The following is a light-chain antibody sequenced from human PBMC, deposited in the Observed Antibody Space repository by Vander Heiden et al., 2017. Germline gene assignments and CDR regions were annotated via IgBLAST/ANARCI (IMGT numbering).Light chain of an antibody. CDR2: GNS. Sequence: HSFLTPPPSFSCAPALMLTLSSTGTSSNIGAGYDVHGYQQLPGTAPKLLIYGNSNRPSGVPDRFSGSKSGTSASLAITGLQAEDEADYYCQSYDSSLSGYVFGTGTKVTVL. V-gene: IGLV1-40*01. CDR1: SSNIGAGYD. CDR3: QSYDSSLSGYV. J-gene: IGLJ1*01.